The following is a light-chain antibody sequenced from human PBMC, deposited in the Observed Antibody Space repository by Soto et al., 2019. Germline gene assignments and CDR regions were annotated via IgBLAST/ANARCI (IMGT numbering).Light chain of an antibody. Sequence: EIGMTQSPATLSVSPGERATLSCRASQRIGSSLAWYQQKIGQSPRLLIYDASTRAADIPTRFSGSGSGTEFTLTISSLQPEDFALYYCQQYNNWPLTFGGGTNVEIK. CDR2: DAS. J-gene: IGKJ4*01. V-gene: IGKV3-15*01. CDR3: QQYNNWPLT. CDR1: QRIGSS.